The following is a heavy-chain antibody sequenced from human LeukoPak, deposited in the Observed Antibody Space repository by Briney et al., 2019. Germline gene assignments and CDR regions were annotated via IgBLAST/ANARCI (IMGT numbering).Heavy chain of an antibody. Sequence: GGSLRLSCAASEFTFSSYGMHWVRQAPGKGLEWVGRIKSKTDGGTTDYAAPVKGRFTISRDDSKNTLYLQMNSLKTEDTAVYYCTTSGISWFDYWGQGTLVTVSS. CDR3: TTSGISWFDY. V-gene: IGHV3-15*01. CDR2: IKSKTDGGTT. CDR1: EFTFSSYG. D-gene: IGHD2-15*01. J-gene: IGHJ4*02.